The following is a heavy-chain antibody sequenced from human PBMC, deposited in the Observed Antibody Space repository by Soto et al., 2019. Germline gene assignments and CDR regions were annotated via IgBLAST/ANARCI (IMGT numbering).Heavy chain of an antibody. CDR2: IYYSGST. D-gene: IGHD6-19*01. CDR3: ASRSSGWYFDY. V-gene: IGHV4-39*01. J-gene: IGHJ4*02. Sequence: SETLSLTCTVSGGSISSSSYYWGWIRQPPGKGLEWIGSIYYSGSTYHNPSLKSRVTISVDTSKNQFSLKLSSVTAADTAVYYCASRSSGWYFDYWGQGTLVTVSS. CDR1: GGSISSSSYY.